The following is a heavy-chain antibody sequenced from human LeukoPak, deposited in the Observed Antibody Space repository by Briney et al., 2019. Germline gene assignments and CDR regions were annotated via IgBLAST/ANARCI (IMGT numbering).Heavy chain of an antibody. V-gene: IGHV3-48*03. CDR1: GFSFSSYE. D-gene: IGHD1-26*01. CDR2: ISSRDSTI. Sequence: PGGSLRLSCAACGFSFSSYEMTWVRQAPGKGLEWVSYISSRDSTIFYADSVKGRFTISRDNAKNSLYLQMNSLRAEDTAVYYCARHGRLDYWGQGTLVTVSS. CDR3: ARHGRLDY. J-gene: IGHJ4*02.